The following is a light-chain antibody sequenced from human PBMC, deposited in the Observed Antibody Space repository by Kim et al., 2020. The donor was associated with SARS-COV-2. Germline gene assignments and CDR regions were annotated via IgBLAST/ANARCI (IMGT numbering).Light chain of an antibody. CDR1: SGSIASNY. CDR2: EDN. Sequence: GKTVTISCTRSSGSIASNYVQWYQQRPGSSPTTVIYEDNLRPSGVPDRFSGSIDSSSNSASLTISGLKTEDEADYYCQSYDSTSVVFGGGTKLTVL. CDR3: QSYDSTSVV. V-gene: IGLV6-57*01. J-gene: IGLJ2*01.